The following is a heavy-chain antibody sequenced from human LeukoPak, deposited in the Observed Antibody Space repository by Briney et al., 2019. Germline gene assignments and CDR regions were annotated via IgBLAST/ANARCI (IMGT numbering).Heavy chain of an antibody. D-gene: IGHD6-19*01. CDR2: ISSYNGNT. V-gene: IGHV1-18*01. CDR3: TRDYSLSSSGPPYGFDI. J-gene: IGHJ3*02. CDR1: GYTFTSYG. Sequence: ASVKVSGKASGYTFTSYGLSWVRQAPGQGLQWMGWISSYNGNTNYAQKIQGRVTMTTDTSTNTAYMELRSLRSDDTAVYYCTRDYSLSSSGPPYGFDIWGQGTMVTVSS.